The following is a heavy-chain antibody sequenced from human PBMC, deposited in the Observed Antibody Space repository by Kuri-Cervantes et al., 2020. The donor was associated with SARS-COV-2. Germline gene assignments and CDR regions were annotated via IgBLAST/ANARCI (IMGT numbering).Heavy chain of an antibody. CDR3: ARDHTTIFGVVIRGAPRLDY. D-gene: IGHD3-3*01. CDR2: IYYSGST. V-gene: IGHV4-31*02. CDR1: GGSFSGYY. Sequence: SHTLSLTCAVYGGSFSGYYWSWIRQYPGKGLEWIGYIYYSGSTYYNPSLKSRVTISGDTSKNQFSLKLSSVTAADTAVYYCARDHTTIFGVVIRGAPRLDYWGQGTLVTVSS. J-gene: IGHJ4*02.